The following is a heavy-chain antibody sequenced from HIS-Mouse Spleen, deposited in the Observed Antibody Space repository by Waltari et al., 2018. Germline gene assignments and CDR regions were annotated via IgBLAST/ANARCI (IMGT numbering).Heavy chain of an antibody. Sequence: EVQLVESGGGLVKPGGSLRLSCAASGFTFSNAWMSWVRQAPGKGLEWVGRIKSKTEGGTTDYAAPVKGRFTISRDDSKNTLYLQMNSLKTEDTAVYYCTTVSSSFDYWGQGTLVTVSS. CDR2: IKSKTEGGTT. J-gene: IGHJ4*02. D-gene: IGHD6-6*01. CDR3: TTVSSSFDY. V-gene: IGHV3-15*01. CDR1: GFTFSNAW.